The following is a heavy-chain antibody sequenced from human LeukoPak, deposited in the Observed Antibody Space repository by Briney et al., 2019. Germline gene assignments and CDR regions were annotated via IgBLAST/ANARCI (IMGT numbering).Heavy chain of an antibody. D-gene: IGHD3-3*01. J-gene: IGHJ5*02. CDR3: ARVYYASWSGQPLSQHWLDP. CDR1: GFTFRDYY. V-gene: IGHV3-11*04. CDR2: IRSTGGST. Sequence: GGSLRLSCTASGFTFRDYYVTWIRQAPGKGLEWVSYIRSTGGSTAYADSVKGRFAISRDNAKNSLYLQMNGLRVEDTAVYYCARVYYASWSGQPLSQHWLDPWGQGTLVTVSS.